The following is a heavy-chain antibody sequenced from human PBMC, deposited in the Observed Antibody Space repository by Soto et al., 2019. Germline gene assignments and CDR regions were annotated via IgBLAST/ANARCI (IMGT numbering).Heavy chain of an antibody. CDR1: GYTFTSYG. J-gene: IGHJ4*02. D-gene: IGHD3-22*01. CDR2: INIYSGDA. Sequence: QVRLEQSGPEVKKTGASVKVSCKASGYTFTSYGISWVLQAPGQGLEWMGWINIYSGDANYAQSFQDRVTMTRDTSTNTVYMEMRTLRYDDTAVYYCARALYYYDNSGLAYWGQGTLVTVSS. CDR3: ARALYYYDNSGLAY. V-gene: IGHV1-18*01.